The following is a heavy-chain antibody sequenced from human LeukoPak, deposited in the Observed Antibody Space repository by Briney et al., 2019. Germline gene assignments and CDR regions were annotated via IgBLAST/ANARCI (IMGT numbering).Heavy chain of an antibody. CDR3: ARGVSGYDFPLGY. D-gene: IGHD5-12*01. CDR1: GGTFSSYA. CDR2: IIPIFGTA. V-gene: IGHV1-69*13. Sequence: ASVKVSCKASGGTFSSYAISWVRQAPGQGLEWMGGIIPIFGTANYAQKFQGRVTITADESTSTAYMELSSLRSEDTAVYYCARGVSGYDFPLGYWGQGTLVTVSS. J-gene: IGHJ4*02.